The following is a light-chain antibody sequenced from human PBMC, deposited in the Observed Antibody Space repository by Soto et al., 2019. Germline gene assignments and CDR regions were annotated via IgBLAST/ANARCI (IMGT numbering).Light chain of an antibody. V-gene: IGKV3-20*01. CDR2: GAS. CDR1: QSVSNNY. CDR3: QQYGSSGT. Sequence: EMVLTRSPGTLSLSPGERATLSCRASQSVSNNYLAWYQQKPGQAPRLLIYGASNRATGIPDRFSGSGSGTDFTLTISRLEPEDFAVYYCQQYGSSGTFGQGTKV. J-gene: IGKJ1*01.